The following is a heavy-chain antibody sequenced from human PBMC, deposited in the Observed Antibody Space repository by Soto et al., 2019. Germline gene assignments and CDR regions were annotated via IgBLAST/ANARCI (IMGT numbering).Heavy chain of an antibody. CDR2: VYSTGST. Sequence: SETLSLTCTVSGGAITAYYWSWFRQPVGEGLQWIGRVYSTGSTNYNPSLRSRVTMSVDTSQNQFFLRLSSVTAADTAVCYCARDEYYDSNNWFDHWGQGILVTVSP. V-gene: IGHV4-4*07. D-gene: IGHD3-22*01. CDR3: ARDEYYDSNNWFDH. J-gene: IGHJ5*02. CDR1: GGAITAYY.